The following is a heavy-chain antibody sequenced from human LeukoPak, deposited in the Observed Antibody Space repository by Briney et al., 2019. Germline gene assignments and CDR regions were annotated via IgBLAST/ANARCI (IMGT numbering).Heavy chain of an antibody. CDR1: GCTFTSYD. J-gene: IGHJ6*03. CDR3: ARGLFSYDILTGYYYYYYMDV. Sequence: GASVKVSCKASGCTFTSYDINWVRQATGQGLEWMGWMNPNSGNTGYAQKFQGRVTMTRNTSISTAYMELSSLRSEDTAVYYCARGLFSYDILTGYYYYYYMDVWGKGTTVTVSS. V-gene: IGHV1-8*01. CDR2: MNPNSGNT. D-gene: IGHD3-9*01.